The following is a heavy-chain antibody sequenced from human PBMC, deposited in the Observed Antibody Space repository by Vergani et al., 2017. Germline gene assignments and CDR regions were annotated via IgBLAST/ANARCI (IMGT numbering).Heavy chain of an antibody. CDR2: ISAYNGNT. Sequence: QVQLVQSGAEVKKPGASVKVSCKASGYTFTSYGISWVRQAPGQGLEWMGWISAYNGNTNYAQKLQGRVTMTTDTSTSTAYMELRSLRSEDTAVYYCATLGGIVVVPAATDHYYYMDVWGKGTTVTVSS. J-gene: IGHJ6*03. CDR1: GYTFTSYG. CDR3: ATLGGIVVVPAATDHYYYMDV. D-gene: IGHD2-2*01. V-gene: IGHV1-18*01.